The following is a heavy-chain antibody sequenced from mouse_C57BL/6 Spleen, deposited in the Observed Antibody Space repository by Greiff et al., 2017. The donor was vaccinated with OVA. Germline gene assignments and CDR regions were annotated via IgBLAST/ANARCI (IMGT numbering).Heavy chain of an antibody. J-gene: IGHJ4*01. Sequence: QVQLQQPGAELVKPGASVKLSCKASGYTFTSYWMHWVKQRPGQGLEWIGMIHPNSGSTNYNEKFKSKATLTVDKSSSTAYMQLSSLTSEDSAVYYCARPFITTVVAKDYAMDYWGQGTSVTVSS. D-gene: IGHD1-1*01. CDR3: ARPFITTVVAKDYAMDY. CDR1: GYTFTSYW. V-gene: IGHV1-64*01. CDR2: IHPNSGST.